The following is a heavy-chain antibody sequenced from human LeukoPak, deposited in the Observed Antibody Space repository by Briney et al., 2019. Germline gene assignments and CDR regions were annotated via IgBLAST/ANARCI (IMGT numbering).Heavy chain of an antibody. D-gene: IGHD1-14*01. V-gene: IGHV4-30-4*01. CDR3: ARLTKRNDPFAI. Sequence: SQTLSLTCTVSGGSISSGDYYWSWIRQPPGKGLEWIGYIYYSGSTYYNPSLKSRVTISVDTSKNQFSLKLTSVTAADTAVYYCARLTKRNDPFAIWGQGTMVTVSS. CDR1: GGSISSGDYY. J-gene: IGHJ3*02. CDR2: IYYSGST.